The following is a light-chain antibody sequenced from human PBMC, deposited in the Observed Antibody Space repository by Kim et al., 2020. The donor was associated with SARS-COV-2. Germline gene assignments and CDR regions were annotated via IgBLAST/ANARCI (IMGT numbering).Light chain of an antibody. V-gene: IGKV3-15*01. CDR1: QSVSSN. CDR3: QQYNNWPPLT. CDR2: GAS. Sequence: SPGERATLSCRASQSVSSNVAWYQQKPGQAPRLRIYGASTRATGIPARFSGSGSGTEFSLTISSLQSEDFAVYYCQQYNNWPPLTFGGGTKVDIK. J-gene: IGKJ4*01.